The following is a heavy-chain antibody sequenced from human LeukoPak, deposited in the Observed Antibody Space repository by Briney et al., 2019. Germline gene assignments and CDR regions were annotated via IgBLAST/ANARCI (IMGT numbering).Heavy chain of an antibody. CDR1: GYTFTSYG. D-gene: IGHD1-26*01. V-gene: IGHV1-18*01. J-gene: IGHJ4*02. Sequence: ASVKVSCKASGYTFTSYGISWVRQAPGQGLEWMGWISAYNGNTDYAQKLQGRVTMTTDTSTSTAYMELRSLRSDDTAVYYCARVIVGATHFDYWGQGTLVTVSS. CDR3: ARVIVGATHFDY. CDR2: ISAYNGNT.